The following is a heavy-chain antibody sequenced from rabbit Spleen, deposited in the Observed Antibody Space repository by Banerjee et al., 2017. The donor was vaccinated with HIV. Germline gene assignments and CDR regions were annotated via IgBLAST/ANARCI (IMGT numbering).Heavy chain of an antibody. J-gene: IGHJ6*01. CDR1: GVSFSASSY. CDR3: ARDTSTSFSSYGMDL. V-gene: IGHV1S40*01. CDR2: IESGSSGFT. Sequence: QSLEESGGDLVKPGAYLTLTCTASGVSFSASSYMCWVRQAPGKGLEWIACIESGSSGFTYFATWAKGRFTCSKTSSTTVTLQMTRLTAADTATYFCARDTSTSFSSYGMDLWGPGTLVTVS. D-gene: IGHD1-1*01.